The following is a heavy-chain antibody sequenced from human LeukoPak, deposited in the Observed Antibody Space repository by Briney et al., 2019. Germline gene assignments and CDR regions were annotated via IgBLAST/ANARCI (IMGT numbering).Heavy chain of an antibody. D-gene: IGHD3-22*01. V-gene: IGHV1-18*01. CDR3: ARGPHERSGYPDD. Sequence: RGASVKVSCKPYGYTFNTYGITWVRQAPGQGLEWMGWISPYNGNTSYAQKFQGRVTMTTDTSTSTAYMELRSLRSDDTAVYYCARGPHERSGYPDDWGQGTLVTVSS. CDR2: ISPYNGNT. CDR1: GYTFNTYG. J-gene: IGHJ4*02.